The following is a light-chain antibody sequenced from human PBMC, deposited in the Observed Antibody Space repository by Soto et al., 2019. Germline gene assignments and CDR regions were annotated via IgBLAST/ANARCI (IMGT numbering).Light chain of an antibody. V-gene: IGKV1-6*01. CDR1: QGIRND. J-gene: IGKJ1*01. Sequence: AIQMTQSTSSLSASVGDRVTITCRASQGIRNDLGWYQQKQGKAPKLLLYAASSLQSGVPSRFSGSGSGTDFILTISSLQPEDFANYYCRQDYNCPRTFGEGTKVEIK. CDR3: RQDYNCPRT. CDR2: AAS.